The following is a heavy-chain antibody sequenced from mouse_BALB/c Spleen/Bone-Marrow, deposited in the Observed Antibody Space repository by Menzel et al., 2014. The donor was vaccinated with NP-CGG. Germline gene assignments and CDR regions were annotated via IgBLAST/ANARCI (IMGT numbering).Heavy chain of an antibody. D-gene: IGHD2-4*01. V-gene: IGHV5-9-2*01. CDR2: ISGGGSYT. Sequence: EVQLVESGGGLVKSGGSLKLSCAASGFSFNSYGMSWVRQTPEKRLEWVATISGGGSYTFYPDSVKGRFTISRDNAKNNRYLQRSSLRSEDTALYYCARHAYYDQTEVSFVYWGQGTLVTVSA. CDR1: GFSFNSYG. J-gene: IGHJ3*01. CDR3: ARHAYYDQTEVSFVY.